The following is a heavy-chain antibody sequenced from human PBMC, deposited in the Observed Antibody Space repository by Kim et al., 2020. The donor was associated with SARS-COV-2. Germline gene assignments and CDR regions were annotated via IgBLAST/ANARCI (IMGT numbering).Heavy chain of an antibody. D-gene: IGHD6-19*01. V-gene: IGHV2-5*01. CDR2: IFWSDDK. Sequence: SGPTLVNPTQTLTLTCTFSGFSVSTSGMGVGWIRQPPAQALEWLAIIFWSDDKEYRPSLKDRLTIAKGASQNQVVLTMTNMDPVDTATYYCAHRRVAATSHFEAWGQGILVTVSS. J-gene: IGHJ4*02. CDR1: GFSVSTSGMG. CDR3: AHRRVAATSHFEA.